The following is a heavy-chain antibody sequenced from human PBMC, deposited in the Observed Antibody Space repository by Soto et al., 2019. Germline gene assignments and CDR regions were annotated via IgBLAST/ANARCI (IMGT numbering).Heavy chain of an antibody. V-gene: IGHV5-51*01. J-gene: IGHJ6*02. CDR2: IYPGDSDT. CDR3: ARLVLTGHPYYYGMDV. CDR1: GYSFTSYW. Sequence: PGESLKISCKGSGYSFTSYWIGWVRQMPGKGLEWMGIIYPGDSDTRYSPSFQGQVTISADKSISTAYLQWSSLKASGTAMYYCARLVLTGHPYYYGMDVWGQGTTVTVSS. D-gene: IGHD3-9*01.